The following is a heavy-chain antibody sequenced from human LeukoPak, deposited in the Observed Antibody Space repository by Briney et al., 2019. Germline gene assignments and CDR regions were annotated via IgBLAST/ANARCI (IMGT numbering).Heavy chain of an antibody. CDR1: GFTFSSYW. CDR3: ARAQPGSYLIDAFDI. J-gene: IGHJ3*02. V-gene: IGHV3-7*01. Sequence: PGRSLRLSCAASGFTFSSYWMSWVRQAPGKGLEWVANIKQDGSEKYYVDSVKGRFTISRDNAKNSLYLQMNSLRAEDTAVYYCARAQPGSYLIDAFDIWGQGTMVTVSS. CDR2: IKQDGSEK. D-gene: IGHD1-26*01.